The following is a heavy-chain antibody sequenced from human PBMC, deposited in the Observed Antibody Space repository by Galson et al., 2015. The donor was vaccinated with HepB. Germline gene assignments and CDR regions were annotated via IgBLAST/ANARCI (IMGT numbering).Heavy chain of an antibody. CDR3: ARVAGFIWFGAFDY. CDR1: GGSISSYY. J-gene: IGHJ4*02. D-gene: IGHD3-10*01. Sequence: ETLSLTCTVSGGSISSYYWSWIRQPPGKGLEWIGYIYYSGSTNYNPSLKSRVTISVDTSKNQFSLTLSSVTAADTAVYYCARVAGFIWFGAFDYWGQGTLVTVSS. V-gene: IGHV4-59*01. CDR2: IYYSGST.